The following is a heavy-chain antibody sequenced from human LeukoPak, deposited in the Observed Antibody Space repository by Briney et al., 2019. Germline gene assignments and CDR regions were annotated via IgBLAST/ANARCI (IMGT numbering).Heavy chain of an antibody. CDR2: IHSGGRT. Sequence: GGSLRLSCAVSGFTVSSNYMNWVRQVPGKGLEWVSIIHSGGRTYYADSVKGRVTISRDNPKNTPYLQMNSLRAEDTAVYYCARDDGAGGPFDYWGQGTLVSVSS. J-gene: IGHJ4*02. CDR3: ARDDGAGGPFDY. D-gene: IGHD3-10*01. CDR1: GFTVSSNY. V-gene: IGHV3-66*01.